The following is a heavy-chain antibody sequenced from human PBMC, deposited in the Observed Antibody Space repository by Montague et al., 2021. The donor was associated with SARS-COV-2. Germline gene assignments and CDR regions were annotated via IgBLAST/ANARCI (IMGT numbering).Heavy chain of an antibody. D-gene: IGHD3-22*01. CDR1: GGSFSDYY. CDR2: INHRGTS. J-gene: IGHJ4*02. V-gene: IGHV4-34*01. Sequence: ETLSLTCAVYGGSFSDYYWSWIRQHPGKGLEWIGEINHRGTSNYNPSLKSRVSISVDTSKNQFSLYLSSVTAADTAVYYCARGRQHFNMIVVVMTGGEYYFDYWGQGTLVTVSS. CDR3: ARGRQHFNMIVVVMTGGEYYFDY.